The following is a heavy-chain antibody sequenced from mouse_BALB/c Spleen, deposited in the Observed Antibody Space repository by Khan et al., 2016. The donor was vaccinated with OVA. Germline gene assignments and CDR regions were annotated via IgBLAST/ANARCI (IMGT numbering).Heavy chain of an antibody. CDR2: ISYSGST. CDR1: GYSITSDYT. CDR3: ARGRYRYPFAY. Sequence: EVQLVESGPGLVKPSQSLSLTCTVTGYSITSDYTWNWIRQFPGNKLEWMGYISYSGSTSYNPSLKSRISITRDTSKNQFFLQLNSVTTEDTATYYCARGRYRYPFAYWGQGTLVTASA. J-gene: IGHJ3*01. V-gene: IGHV3-2*02. D-gene: IGHD2-14*01.